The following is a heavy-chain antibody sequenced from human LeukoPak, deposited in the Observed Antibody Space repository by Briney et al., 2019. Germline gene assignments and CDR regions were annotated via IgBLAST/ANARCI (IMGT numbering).Heavy chain of an antibody. CDR1: GFAFSDFY. CDR3: ARDALGSYDY. D-gene: IGHD3-10*01. J-gene: IGHJ4*02. Sequence: TGGPLRLSCAASGFAFSDFYMFWIRQAPGKGLEWISYISNSGSTLYYADSVKGRFTISRDNDKNLLYLQMNSLRAEDTAVYYCARDALGSYDYWGQGTLVTVSS. CDR2: ISNSGSTL. V-gene: IGHV3-11*01.